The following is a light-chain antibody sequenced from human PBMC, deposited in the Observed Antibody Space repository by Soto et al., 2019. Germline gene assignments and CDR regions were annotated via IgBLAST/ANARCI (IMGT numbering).Light chain of an antibody. CDR3: QQRSNWPWT. CDR1: QSVSGY. V-gene: IGKV3-11*01. J-gene: IGKJ1*01. Sequence: EIVMTQSPGTVSVFPGETVTLSCRASQSVSGYLDWFHQKPGQAPRLLIYDASNRATGIPARFSGSGSGTDFTLTISSLEPEDFAVYYCQQRSNWPWTFGQGTKVDIK. CDR2: DAS.